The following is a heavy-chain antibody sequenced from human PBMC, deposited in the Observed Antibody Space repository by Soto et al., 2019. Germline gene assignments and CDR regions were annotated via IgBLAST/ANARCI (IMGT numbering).Heavy chain of an antibody. Sequence: EVQLLESGGGLVQPGGSLRLSCAASGFTFSSYAMSWVRQAPGKGLEWVSAISGSGGSTYYADSVKGRFTISRDNSKNTLYLQMNSLRAEDTVVYYCAKAYGYKAETYWYFDLWGRGTLVTVSS. CDR3: AKAYGYKAETYWYFDL. CDR1: GFTFSSYA. D-gene: IGHD5-18*01. J-gene: IGHJ2*01. CDR2: ISGSGGST. V-gene: IGHV3-23*01.